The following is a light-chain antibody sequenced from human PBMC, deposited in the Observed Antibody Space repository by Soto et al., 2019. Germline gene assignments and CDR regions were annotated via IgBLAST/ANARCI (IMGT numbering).Light chain of an antibody. Sequence: EIVLTQSPGTLSLSPGERATLSCRASQRLTSAYVAWYQQKPGQAPRLLIYGASIRASGIPDTFSGSGSGTEFTLTISGLEPDDFAVYYCQHYRTFGQGTKVEIK. CDR1: QRLTSAY. J-gene: IGKJ1*01. CDR2: GAS. V-gene: IGKV3-20*01. CDR3: QHYRT.